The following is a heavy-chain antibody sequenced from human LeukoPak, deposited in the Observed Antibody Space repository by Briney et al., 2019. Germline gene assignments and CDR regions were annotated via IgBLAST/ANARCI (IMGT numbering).Heavy chain of an antibody. V-gene: IGHV4-31*03. D-gene: IGHD3-22*01. J-gene: IGHJ3*02. CDR3: ARDPGYYDSSGYYYLSAFDI. CDR2: IYYSGST. Sequence: SQTLSLTCTVSGGSISSGGYYWSWIRQHPGKGLEWIGYIYYSGSTYYNPSLKSRVTISVDTSKNQFSLKLSPVTAADTAVYYCARDPGYYDSSGYYYLSAFDIWGQGTMVTVSS. CDR1: GGSISSGGYY.